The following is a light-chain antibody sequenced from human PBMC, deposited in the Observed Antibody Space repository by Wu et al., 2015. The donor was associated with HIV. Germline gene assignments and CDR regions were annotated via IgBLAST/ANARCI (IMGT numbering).Light chain of an antibody. J-gene: IGKJ1*01. Sequence: EIVMTQSPATLSVSPGERATLSCRASQSINTNLAWYQQTPGQAPRLLISDASTRATGVPARFSGSGSGTEFTLTITSLQSEDVAIYYYQQYVSYSAWTFGLGTKVEIK. V-gene: IGKV3-15*01. CDR1: QSINTN. CDR3: QQYVSYSAWT. CDR2: DAS.